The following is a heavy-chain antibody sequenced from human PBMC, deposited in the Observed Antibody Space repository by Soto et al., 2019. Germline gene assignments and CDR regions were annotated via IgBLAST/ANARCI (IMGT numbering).Heavy chain of an antibody. CDR3: ARDWGFRGYFDY. Sequence: QVQLQESGPGLVKPSQTLSLTCTVSGGSISSGGYYWSWIRQHPGKGLEWIGYIYYSGSTYYNPSLKSRXXIXVXXSKNQFALKLSSVTAADTAVYYCARDWGFRGYFDYWGQGTLVTVSS. CDR2: IYYSGST. D-gene: IGHD3-16*01. J-gene: IGHJ4*02. CDR1: GGSISSGGYY. V-gene: IGHV4-31*03.